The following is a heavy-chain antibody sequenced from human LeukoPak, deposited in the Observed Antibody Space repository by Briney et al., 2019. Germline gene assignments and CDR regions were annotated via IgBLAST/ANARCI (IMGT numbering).Heavy chain of an antibody. CDR3: ARGPSLVPATIYYHYMDV. CDR2: IYGDDYT. D-gene: IGHD2-2*01. V-gene: IGHV3-53*01. Sequence: GGSLRLSCAASGFTVGSNYMTWVRQALGKGLEWVALIYGDDYTFYADSVEGRFTVSRDRSKNTVYLRLNSLRPEDTAVYFCARGPSLVPATIYYHYMDVWGTGTTVTVSS. CDR1: GFTVGSNY. J-gene: IGHJ6*03.